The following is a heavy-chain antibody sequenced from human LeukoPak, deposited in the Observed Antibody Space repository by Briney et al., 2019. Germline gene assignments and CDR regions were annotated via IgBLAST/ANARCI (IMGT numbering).Heavy chain of an antibody. J-gene: IGHJ5*02. Sequence: KTSETLSLTCTVSGDSISSNYWSWIRQPPGNGLEWIGYIYHSGSTNYNPSLKSRVTISIDTSRKHFSLKLNSVTAADTALYYCAREGTVRWFDPWGQGTLVTVSS. CDR1: GDSISSNY. D-gene: IGHD1-14*01. CDR2: IYHSGST. CDR3: AREGTVRWFDP. V-gene: IGHV4-59*12.